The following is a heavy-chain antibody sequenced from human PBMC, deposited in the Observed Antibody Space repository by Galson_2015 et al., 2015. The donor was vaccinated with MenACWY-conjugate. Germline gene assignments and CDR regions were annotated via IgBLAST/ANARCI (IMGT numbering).Heavy chain of an antibody. D-gene: IGHD2/OR15-2a*01. V-gene: IGHV3-21*01. CDR3: AREDLAWAFGLDY. CDR2: ITSGSDYI. CDR1: GFTFNTYT. Sequence: SLRLSCAASGFTFNTYTMNWVRQAPGEGLEWVSSITSGSDYIYYADSVKGRFTVSRDNAENSLYLQMNSLRPEGTAVYYCAREDLAWAFGLDYWGQGTLVTVSS. J-gene: IGHJ4*02.